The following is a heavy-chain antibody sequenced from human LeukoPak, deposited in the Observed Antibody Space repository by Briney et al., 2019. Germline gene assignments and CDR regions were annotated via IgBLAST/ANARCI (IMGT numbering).Heavy chain of an antibody. V-gene: IGHV3-74*01. D-gene: IGHD3-16*02. CDR3: ARADYDYVWGSYRQYYFDY. J-gene: IGHJ4*02. CDR2: INGDGSNV. CDR1: GFVFSDYY. Sequence: PGGSLRLSCAASGFVFSDYYMHWVRQAPGKGLMWVSHINGDGSNVNYADSVKGRFTISRDNAMNSLYLQMNSLRAEDTAVYYCARADYDYVWGSYRQYYFDYWGQGTLVTVSS.